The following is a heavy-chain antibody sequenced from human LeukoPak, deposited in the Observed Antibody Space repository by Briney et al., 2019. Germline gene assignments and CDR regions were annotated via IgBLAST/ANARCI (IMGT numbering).Heavy chain of an antibody. CDR2: INPNSGGT. CDR3: ARDLRSGYYDY. V-gene: IGHV1-2*02. D-gene: IGHD3-3*01. J-gene: IGHJ4*02. CDR1: GYTFTGYY. Sequence: GASVTVSFTSSGYTFTGYYLHWVRQAPGQGLEWMGWINPNSGGTNYAQKFQGRVTMTRDTSISTAYMELSRLTSDDTAVYYCARDLRSGYYDYWGQGTLVTVSS.